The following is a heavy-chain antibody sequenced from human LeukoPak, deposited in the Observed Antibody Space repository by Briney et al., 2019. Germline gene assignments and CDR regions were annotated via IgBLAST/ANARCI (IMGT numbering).Heavy chain of an antibody. D-gene: IGHD1-14*01. J-gene: IGHJ4*02. CDR3: ARGGNTPGLFDY. CDR2: IYTSGST. CDR1: GGSISSYY. Sequence: KSSETLSLTCTVSGGSISSYYWSWIRQPAGKGLEWIGRIYTSGSTNYNPPLKSRVPMSVDTSKNQFSLKLSSVTAAATAVYYCARGGNTPGLFDYWGQGTLVTVSS. V-gene: IGHV4-4*07.